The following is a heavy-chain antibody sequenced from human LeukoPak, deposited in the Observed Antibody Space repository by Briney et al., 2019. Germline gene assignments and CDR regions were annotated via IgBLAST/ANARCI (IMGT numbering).Heavy chain of an antibody. CDR3: AYDSSGYYYPDY. CDR2: IKEDGSDK. CDR1: GFTFSSYW. V-gene: IGHV3-7*02. Sequence: PGGSLRLSCAAPGFTFSSYWMAWVRQAPGKGLEWVANIKEDGSDKYYVDSVKGRFTISRDNAKNSLYLQMNSLRAEDTAVYYCAYDSSGYYYPDYWGQGTLVTVSS. J-gene: IGHJ4*02. D-gene: IGHD3-22*01.